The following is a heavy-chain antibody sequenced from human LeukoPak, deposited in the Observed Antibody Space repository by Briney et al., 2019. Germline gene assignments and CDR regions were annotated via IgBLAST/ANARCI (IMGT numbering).Heavy chain of an antibody. Sequence: PSETLSLTCTVSGGSISSGGYYWSWIRQHPGKGLEWIGYIYYSGSTYYNPSLKSRVTISVDTSKNQFSLKLSSVTAADTAVYYCARGFQYSSGWFGYWGQGTLVTVSS. CDR3: ARGFQYSSGWFGY. J-gene: IGHJ4*02. V-gene: IGHV4-31*03. D-gene: IGHD6-19*01. CDR1: GGSISSGGYY. CDR2: IYYSGST.